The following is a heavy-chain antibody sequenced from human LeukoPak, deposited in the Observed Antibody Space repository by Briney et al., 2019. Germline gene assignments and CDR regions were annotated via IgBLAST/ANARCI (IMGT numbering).Heavy chain of an antibody. CDR2: INHSGST. D-gene: IGHD3-9*01. Sequence: PSETLSLTCAVYGGSFSGYYWSWIRQPPGKGLEWIGEINHSGSTNYNPSLKSRVTISVDTSKNQFSLKLSSVTAADTAVYYHARDAIRYFDWPDAFDIWGQGTMVTVSS. J-gene: IGHJ3*02. CDR1: GGSFSGYY. CDR3: ARDAIRYFDWPDAFDI. V-gene: IGHV4-34*01.